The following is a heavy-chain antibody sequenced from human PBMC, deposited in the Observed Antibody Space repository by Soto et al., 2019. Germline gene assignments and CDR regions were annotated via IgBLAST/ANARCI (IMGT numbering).Heavy chain of an antibody. J-gene: IGHJ4*01. CDR1: GGCIYSSV. CDR2: IYYSGNT. V-gene: IGHV4-59*01. D-gene: IGHD3-22*01. CDR3: ARQGYDSSGFYFDF. Sequence: SWTLALTCAICGGCIYSSVWDWLLQPPGEKLEWIGYIYYSGNTNYNPSLKSRVTMSVDTSENRFSLKLSSVTAADTAVYHCARQGYDSSGFYFDFWGHGALVTVSS.